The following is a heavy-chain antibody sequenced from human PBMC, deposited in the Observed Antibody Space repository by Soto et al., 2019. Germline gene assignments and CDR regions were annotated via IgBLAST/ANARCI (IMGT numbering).Heavy chain of an antibody. D-gene: IGHD3-22*01. CDR3: AHTKDSSGFLTS. Sequence: SGPTLVNPTQTLTLTCSFSGFSLSVYGVRVIWFRQPPGETLEWLALIHWNDDKRYSPYLKSRLTITKDTSKNQVVLTLTNLDPLDTGTYFCAHTKDSSGFLTSWGQGILVPSPQ. J-gene: IGHJ5*02. CDR2: IHWNDDK. V-gene: IGHV2-5*01. CDR1: GFSLSVYGVR.